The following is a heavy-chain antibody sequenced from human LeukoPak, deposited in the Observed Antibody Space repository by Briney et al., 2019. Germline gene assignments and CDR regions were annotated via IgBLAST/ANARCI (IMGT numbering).Heavy chain of an antibody. CDR2: IYTSGST. CDR1: GGSISSGSYY. CDR3: ARVLVGPYWFDP. J-gene: IGHJ5*02. D-gene: IGHD2-8*02. Sequence: PSQTLSLTCTVSGGSISSGSYYWSWIRQPAGKGLAWIGRIYTSGSTNYNPSLKSRVTISVDTSKNQFSLKLSSVTAADTAVYYCARVLVGPYWFDPWGQGTLVTVSS. V-gene: IGHV4-61*02.